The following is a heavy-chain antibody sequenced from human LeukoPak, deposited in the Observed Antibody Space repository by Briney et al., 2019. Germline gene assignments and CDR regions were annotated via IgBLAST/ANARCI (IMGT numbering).Heavy chain of an antibody. CDR2: ISWNSFTI. Sequence: SGGSLRLSCAASRFTFDDYAMHWVRQTPGKGLEWVSSISWNSFTIGYADSVKGRFTISRDNSKNSLYLQMNSLRTEDTALYYCAKGGAATNYYYMDVWGKGTTVTISS. V-gene: IGHV3-9*01. CDR3: AKGGAATNYYYMDV. CDR1: RFTFDDYA. J-gene: IGHJ6*03. D-gene: IGHD6-13*01.